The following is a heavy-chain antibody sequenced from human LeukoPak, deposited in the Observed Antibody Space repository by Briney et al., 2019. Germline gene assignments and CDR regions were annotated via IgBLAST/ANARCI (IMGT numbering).Heavy chain of an antibody. Sequence: PGGSLRLSCAASRFTFSSNWMSWVRQAPGKGLEWVANIKQDGREKYYVDSVKGRFTISRDNAKNSLYLQMSSLRAEDTAVYYCARDLAHLYYDILTGHVGYWGQGTLVTVSS. CDR1: RFTFSSNW. CDR3: ARDLAHLYYDILTGHVGY. V-gene: IGHV3-7*01. D-gene: IGHD3-9*01. CDR2: IKQDGREK. J-gene: IGHJ4*02.